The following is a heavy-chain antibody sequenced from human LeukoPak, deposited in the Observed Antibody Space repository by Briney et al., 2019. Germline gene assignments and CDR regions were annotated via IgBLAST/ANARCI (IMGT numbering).Heavy chain of an antibody. D-gene: IGHD4-4*01. V-gene: IGHV4-61*05. CDR1: GGSISSSRNY. CDR2: IYYSGST. CDR3: ARHILQWAPDAFDI. Sequence: PSETLSLTCNVSGGSISSSRNYWGWIRQPPGKGLEWIGYIYYSGSTNYNPSLKSRVTISVGTSKNQFSLKLSSVTAADTAVYYCARHILQWAPDAFDIWGQGTMVTVSS. J-gene: IGHJ3*02.